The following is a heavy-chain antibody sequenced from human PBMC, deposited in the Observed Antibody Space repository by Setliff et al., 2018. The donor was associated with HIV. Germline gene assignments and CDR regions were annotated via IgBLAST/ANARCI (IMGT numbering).Heavy chain of an antibody. D-gene: IGHD4-17*01. Sequence: SETLSLTCSVSSGSLGSHYWSWVRQPPGQGLEWIGSIDYSGTVNYNPSLESRVTISLESAKNEISLKVAFVTAADTAVYYCARQVGDDYGGYDLWDYYFDLWGQGTLVTVSS. J-gene: IGHJ4*02. CDR3: ARQVGDDYGGYDLWDYYFDL. CDR1: SGSLGSHY. V-gene: IGHV4-59*11. CDR2: IDYSGTV.